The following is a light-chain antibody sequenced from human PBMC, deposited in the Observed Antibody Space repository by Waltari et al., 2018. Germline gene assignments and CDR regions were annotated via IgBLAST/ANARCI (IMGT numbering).Light chain of an antibody. V-gene: IGLV1-44*01. Sequence: QSVLTQPPSASGTPGQRATISCSGSSSSIGPHTLNWYQHLPGTAPKLLIYNNDKRPSGVPDRFSGSKSGTSASLAISGLQSEDEADYYCAAWDDSLNGWVFGGGTKLTVL. CDR2: NND. CDR1: SSSIGPHT. J-gene: IGLJ3*02. CDR3: AAWDDSLNGWV.